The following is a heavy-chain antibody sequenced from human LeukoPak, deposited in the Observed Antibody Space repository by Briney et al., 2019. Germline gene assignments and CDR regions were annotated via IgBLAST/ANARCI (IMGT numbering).Heavy chain of an antibody. J-gene: IGHJ4*02. V-gene: IGHV3-11*04. CDR2: ISTGGGAI. CDR1: GFTFSDYY. CDR3: ARGYVNFASYFDY. D-gene: IGHD3-16*01. Sequence: GGSLRLSCAAAGFTFSDYYMNWIRQAPGKGLERVSYISTGGGAIYYADSVKGRFTISRDNAKNSLYLQMNSLRAEDTAVYFCARGYVNFASYFDYWGQGILVTVSS.